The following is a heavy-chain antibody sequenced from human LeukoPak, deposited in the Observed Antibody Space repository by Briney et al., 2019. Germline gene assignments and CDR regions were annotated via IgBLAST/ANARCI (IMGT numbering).Heavy chain of an antibody. Sequence: SETLSLTCTVSGDSISRYYRNWVRLPPGKGREGVAHMHVSGVTNYTPSLKSRVTLSLDTSKNQFSLRLSSVPAADTAVYYCARRSSTTVAWGAFDIWGQGKMVTVSS. CDR2: MHVSGVT. V-gene: IGHV4-59*08. D-gene: IGHD4-23*01. J-gene: IGHJ3*02. CDR1: GDSISRYY. CDR3: ARRSSTTVAWGAFDI.